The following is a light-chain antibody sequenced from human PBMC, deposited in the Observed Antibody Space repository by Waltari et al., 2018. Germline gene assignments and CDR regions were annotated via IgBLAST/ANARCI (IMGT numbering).Light chain of an antibody. J-gene: IGLJ3*02. CDR2: DVS. V-gene: IGLV2-23*02. CDR3: CSYAGSFTWV. Sequence: QSALTQPASVSGSPGQSFTISCTGTSSDVGGYNLVSWYQQRPGKAPKLLIYDVSERPSGVSSRFSGSKSGNTASLTISGIQADDEADYYCCSYAGSFTWVFGGGTKVTVL. CDR1: SSDVGGYNL.